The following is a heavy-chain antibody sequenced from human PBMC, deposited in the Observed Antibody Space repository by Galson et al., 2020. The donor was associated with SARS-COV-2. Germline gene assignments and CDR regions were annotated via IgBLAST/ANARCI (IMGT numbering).Heavy chain of an antibody. CDR3: ARGLEQRVVHELYYYYGMDV. CDR2: IFNRGSA. CDR1: GGSVSTFY. J-gene: IGHJ6*02. D-gene: IGHD6-25*01. Sequence: ASETLSLTCTVSGGSVSTFYWSWVRQPPGKGLEWIGYIFNRGSASYNPSLRSRVTISVDTSRNQFSLRLSSVTAADTAVYYCARGLEQRVVHELYYYYGMDVWGQGTTVTVSS. V-gene: IGHV4-59*02.